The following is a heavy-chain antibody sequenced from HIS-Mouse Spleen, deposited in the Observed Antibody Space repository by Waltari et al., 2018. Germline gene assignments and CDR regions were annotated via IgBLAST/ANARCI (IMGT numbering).Heavy chain of an antibody. Sequence: QVQLVQSGAEVKKPGSSVKVSCKASGGTFSSYAISWVRQAPGQGLEWMGGIIPIFGTANYAQKVPGRVTITADESTSTAYMELSSVTAADTAVYYCARGPEGLYCTNGVCSNALRYWGQGTLVTVSS. CDR1: GGTFSSYA. D-gene: IGHD2-8*01. V-gene: IGHV1-69*01. J-gene: IGHJ4*02. CDR2: IIPIFGTA. CDR3: ARGPEGLYCTNGVCSNALRY.